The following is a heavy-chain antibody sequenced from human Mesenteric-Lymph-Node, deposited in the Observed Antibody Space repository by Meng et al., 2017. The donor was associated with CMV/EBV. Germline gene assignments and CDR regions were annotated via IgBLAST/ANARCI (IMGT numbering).Heavy chain of an antibody. CDR1: GYSISSSYY. CDR2: IFQSGST. Sequence: SETLSLTCTVSGYSISSSYYCGWIRQPPGKGLEWVVSIFQSGSTYYNPSLKARVSISLDASKNQLTLKLSSVTAAATAIYYGAREATVTPIDYWGQGTLVTVSS. CDR3: AREATVTPIDY. D-gene: IGHD4-17*01. J-gene: IGHJ4*02. V-gene: IGHV4-38-2*02.